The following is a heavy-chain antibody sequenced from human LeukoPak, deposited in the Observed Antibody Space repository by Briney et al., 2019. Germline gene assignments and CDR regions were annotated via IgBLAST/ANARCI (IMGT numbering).Heavy chain of an antibody. J-gene: IGHJ3*02. CDR3: ARALTLGDDAFDI. CDR1: GGSISSGDYY. CDR2: IYCSGST. Sequence: SETLSLTCTVSGGSISSGDYYWSWIRQPPGKGLEWIGYIYCSGSTYYNPSLKSRVTISVDTSKNQFSLKLSSVTAADTAVYYCARALTLGDDAFDIWGQGTMVTVSS. D-gene: IGHD3-10*01. V-gene: IGHV4-30-4*08.